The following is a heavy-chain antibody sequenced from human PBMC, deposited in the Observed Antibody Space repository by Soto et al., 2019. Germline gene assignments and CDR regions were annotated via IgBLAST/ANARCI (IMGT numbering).Heavy chain of an antibody. CDR1: GFSFNNYD. Sequence: GGSLRLSCAASGFSFNNYDMSWVSKAPRKGLEWVSAISGTGDSTYYADSVKGRFTISRDNSKNTLYLQMNSLRAEDTAVYYCATGSYDSSAYYRFQHWGQGTLVTVSS. D-gene: IGHD3-22*01. CDR2: ISGTGDST. CDR3: ATGSYDSSAYYRFQH. J-gene: IGHJ1*01. V-gene: IGHV3-23*01.